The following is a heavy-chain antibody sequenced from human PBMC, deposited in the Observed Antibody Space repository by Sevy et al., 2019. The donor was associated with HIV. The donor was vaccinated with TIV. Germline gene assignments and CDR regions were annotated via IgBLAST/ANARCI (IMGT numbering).Heavy chain of an antibody. Sequence: GGSLRLSCAASGFTFSSYAMHWVRQAPGKGLEWVAVISYDGSNKYYADSVKGRFTISRDNSKNTLYLQMNGLRAEDTAVYYCARAQEGIAARRGVDYWGQGTLVTVSS. CDR2: ISYDGSNK. CDR3: ARAQEGIAARRGVDY. J-gene: IGHJ4*02. V-gene: IGHV3-30-3*01. D-gene: IGHD6-6*01. CDR1: GFTFSSYA.